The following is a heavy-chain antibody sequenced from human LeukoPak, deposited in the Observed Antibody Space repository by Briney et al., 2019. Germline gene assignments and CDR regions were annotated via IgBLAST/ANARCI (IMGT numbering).Heavy chain of an antibody. CDR1: GFTFSSYA. V-gene: IGHV3-30-3*01. Sequence: GGSLRLSCAAAGFTFSSYAMHWVRQAPGKGLEWVAVISYDGSNKYYADSVKGRFTISRDNSKNTLYLQMNSLRAEDTAVYYCARGSSGYNYWGQGTLVTVSS. J-gene: IGHJ4*02. CDR2: ISYDGSNK. CDR3: ARGSSGYNY. D-gene: IGHD3-22*01.